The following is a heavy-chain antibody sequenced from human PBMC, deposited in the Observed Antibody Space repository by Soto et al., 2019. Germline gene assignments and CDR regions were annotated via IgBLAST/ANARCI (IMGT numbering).Heavy chain of an antibody. Sequence: SETLSLTCTVSGGSISSYYWSWIRQPPGKGLEWIGYIYYSGSTNYNPSLKSRVTISVDTSKNQFSLKLSSVTAADTAVYYCARVKGSSSSLGYYYYYMDVWGKGTTVTVSS. CDR1: GGSISSYY. J-gene: IGHJ6*03. CDR2: IYYSGST. CDR3: ARVKGSSSSLGYYYYYMDV. D-gene: IGHD6-6*01. V-gene: IGHV4-59*01.